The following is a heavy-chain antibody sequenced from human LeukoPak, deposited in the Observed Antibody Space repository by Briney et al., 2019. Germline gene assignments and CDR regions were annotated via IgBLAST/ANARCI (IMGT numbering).Heavy chain of an antibody. CDR1: GGSISSGIYY. V-gene: IGHV4-61*02. D-gene: IGHD5-18*01. J-gene: IGHJ5*02. Sequence: SETLSLTCTVSGGSISSGIYYWSWIRQPAGKGLEWIGRIYTSGSTNYNPSLKSRVTISLDTSKNQVSLKLKSVTATDTAVYYCARDVNIAMRESWGQGTLVTVSS. CDR2: IYTSGST. CDR3: ARDVNIAMRES.